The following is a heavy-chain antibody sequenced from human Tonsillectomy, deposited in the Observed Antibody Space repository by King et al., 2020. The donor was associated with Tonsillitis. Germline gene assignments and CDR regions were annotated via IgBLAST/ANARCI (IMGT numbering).Heavy chain of an antibody. J-gene: IGHJ3*02. V-gene: IGHV4-34*01. D-gene: IGHD1-26*01. Sequence: VQLQQWGAGLLKPSETLSLTCAVYGGSFSGYYWSWIRQPPGKGLEWIGEINHSGSTNYNPSLKSRVTISVDTSKNKFSLKLSSVTAADTAVYYCATHAVSWDDAFDIWGQGTMVTVSS. CDR2: INHSGST. CDR3: ATHAVSWDDAFDI. CDR1: GGSFSGYY.